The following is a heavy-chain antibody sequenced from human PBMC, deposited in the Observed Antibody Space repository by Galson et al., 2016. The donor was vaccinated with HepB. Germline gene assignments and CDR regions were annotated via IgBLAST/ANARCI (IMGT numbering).Heavy chain of an antibody. CDR3: ATNGDGYNYFLY. V-gene: IGHV3-30*03. CDR2: ISYDGGKR. CDR1: GFTFSSCG. J-gene: IGHJ4*02. Sequence: SLRLSCAASGFTFSSCGMHWVRQAPGKGLQWVAVISYDGGKRYYADSVKGRSTISRDNSKNTLYLQMSSLRAEDTAVYYCATNGDGYNYFLYWGQGTLVTVSS. D-gene: IGHD5-24*01.